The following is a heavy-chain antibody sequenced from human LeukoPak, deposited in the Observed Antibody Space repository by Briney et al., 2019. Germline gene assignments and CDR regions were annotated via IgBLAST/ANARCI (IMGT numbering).Heavy chain of an antibody. CDR2: IYSGGDT. D-gene: IGHD3-3*01. CDR3: ARGFFNFED. CDR1: GISVSGYY. V-gene: IGHV3-66*02. Sequence: PGGSLRLSCAVSGISVSGYYMSWVRQAPGRGLEWVSVIYSGGDTSYADSVKGRFTVSRDNANNTVDLHMNGLRPEDTAFYFFARGFFNFEDWGRGTLVTVSS. J-gene: IGHJ4*02.